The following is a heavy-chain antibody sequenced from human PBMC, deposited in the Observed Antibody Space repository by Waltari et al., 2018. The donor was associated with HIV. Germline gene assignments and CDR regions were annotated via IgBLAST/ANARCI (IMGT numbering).Heavy chain of an antibody. Sequence: QVQLVQSGAEVKKPGSSVQVYCQASGGPFSSYAIRWVRPSPGQALEWMGGIIPIVGKANYAQKFQGRVTITADKSTSTAYMELSSLRSEDTAVYYCARDRRDQGGAFDIWGQGKMVTVSS. V-gene: IGHV1-69*06. J-gene: IGHJ3*02. D-gene: IGHD3-16*01. CDR2: IIPIVGKA. CDR3: ARDRRDQGGAFDI. CDR1: GGPFSSYA.